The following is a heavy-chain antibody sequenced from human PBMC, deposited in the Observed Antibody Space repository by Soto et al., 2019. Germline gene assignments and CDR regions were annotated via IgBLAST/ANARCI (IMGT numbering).Heavy chain of an antibody. D-gene: IGHD6-13*01. V-gene: IGHV1-3*01. Sequence: GASVKVSCKASGYTFTSYAMHWVRQAPGQRLEWMGWINAGNGNTKYSQKFQGRVTITRDTSASTAYMELSSLRSEDTAVYYCARVRGIAAVFDLWGRGTLVTVSS. CDR1: GYTFTSYA. CDR3: ARVRGIAAVFDL. J-gene: IGHJ2*01. CDR2: INAGNGNT.